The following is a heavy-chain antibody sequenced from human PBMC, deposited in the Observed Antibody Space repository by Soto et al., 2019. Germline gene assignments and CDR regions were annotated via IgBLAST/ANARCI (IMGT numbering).Heavy chain of an antibody. J-gene: IGHJ5*02. D-gene: IGHD2-2*01. CDR2: IIPILGIA. V-gene: IGHV1-69*04. CDR3: ARDIRDCSSTSCHLSWFDP. Sequence: SVKVSCKASGGTFSSYTISWVRQAPGQGLEWMGRIIPILGIANYAQKFQGRVTITADKSTSTAYMELSSLRSEDTAVYYCARDIRDCSSTSCHLSWFDPWGQGTLVTVSS. CDR1: GGTFSSYT.